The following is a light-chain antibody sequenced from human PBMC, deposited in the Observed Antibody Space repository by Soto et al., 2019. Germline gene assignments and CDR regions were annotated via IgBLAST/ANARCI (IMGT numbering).Light chain of an antibody. J-gene: IGLJ3*02. V-gene: IGLV2-14*01. CDR3: SSYTSISTLV. Sequence: QSVLTQPASVSGSPGQSITISCTGTSSDVGGYNYVSWYQQHPGKAPKLMIYEVSNRPSGVSSRFSGSKSGNTASLTISGLPAEDEADYYCSSYTSISTLVFGGGTKLTVL. CDR2: EVS. CDR1: SSDVGGYNY.